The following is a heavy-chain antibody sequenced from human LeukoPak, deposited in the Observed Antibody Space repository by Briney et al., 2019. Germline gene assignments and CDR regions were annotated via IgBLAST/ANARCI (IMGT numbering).Heavy chain of an antibody. CDR3: ARGFYCSGGSCYFDY. J-gene: IGHJ4*02. Sequence: SETLSLTCTVSGGSISSYYWSWIRQPAGKGLEWIGRVYTSGNTFYNPSLKSRVTLSVDTSKNQFSLRLNSVTAADTAVYFCARGFYCSGGSCYFDYWGQGTLVTVSS. V-gene: IGHV4-4*07. CDR2: VYTSGNT. CDR1: GGSISSYY. D-gene: IGHD2-15*01.